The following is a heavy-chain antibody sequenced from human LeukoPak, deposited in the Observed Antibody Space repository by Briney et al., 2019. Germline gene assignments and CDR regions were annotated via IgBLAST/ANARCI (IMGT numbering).Heavy chain of an antibody. D-gene: IGHD4-23*01. CDR1: GFTFSSYW. Sequence: TGGSLRLSCAASGFTFSSYWMHWVRQAPGKGLVWVSRINSDGSSTSYADSVKGRFTISRDNSKNTLYLQMNSLRAEDTAVYYCAKFVLRWCPMDYWGQGTLVTVSS. V-gene: IGHV3-74*01. CDR2: INSDGSST. J-gene: IGHJ4*02. CDR3: AKFVLRWCPMDY.